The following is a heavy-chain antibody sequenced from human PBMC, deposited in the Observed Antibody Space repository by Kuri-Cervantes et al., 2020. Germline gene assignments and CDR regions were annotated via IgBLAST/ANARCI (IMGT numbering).Heavy chain of an antibody. CDR1: GFTFDDYA. CDR3: ARKQKGGIAASYNAFDI. D-gene: IGHD6-13*01. V-gene: IGHV3-21*01. Sequence: GESLKISCAASGFTFDDYAMHWVRQAPGKGLEWVSSISSSSSYIYYADSVKGRFTISRDNAKNSLYLQMNSLRAEDTAVYYCARKQKGGIAASYNAFDIWGQGTMVTVSS. J-gene: IGHJ3*02. CDR2: ISSSSSYI.